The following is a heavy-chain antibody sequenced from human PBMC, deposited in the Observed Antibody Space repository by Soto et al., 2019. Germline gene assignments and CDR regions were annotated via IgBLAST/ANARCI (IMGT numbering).Heavy chain of an antibody. D-gene: IGHD1-26*01. Sequence: QVQLQESGPGLVKPSETLSLTCTVSGGSISSYYWSWIRQPPGKGLEWIGYIYYSGSTNYNPSLKTRVTISVDTSKNQSPRKLSPLTAADTAVYYCARRWGAAVDYWGQGTLVTVSS. CDR1: GGSISSYY. V-gene: IGHV4-59*08. CDR3: ARRWGAAVDY. CDR2: IYYSGST. J-gene: IGHJ4*02.